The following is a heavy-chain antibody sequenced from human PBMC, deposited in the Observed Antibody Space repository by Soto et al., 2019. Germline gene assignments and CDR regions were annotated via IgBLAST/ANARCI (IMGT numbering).Heavy chain of an antibody. J-gene: IGHJ6*02. CDR2: ISSSSSYI. D-gene: IGHD2-15*01. CDR1: GFTFSSYS. Sequence: GGSLRLSCAASGFTFSSYSMNWVRQAPGKGLEWVSSISSSSSYIYYADSVKGRFTISRDNAKNSLYLQMNSLRAEDTAVYYCARDSQDIVVVVDTNEPFDYYGMDVWGQGTTVTVSS. CDR3: ARDSQDIVVVVDTNEPFDYYGMDV. V-gene: IGHV3-21*01.